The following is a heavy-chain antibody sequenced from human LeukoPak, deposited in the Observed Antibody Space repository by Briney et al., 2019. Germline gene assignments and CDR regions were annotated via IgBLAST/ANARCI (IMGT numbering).Heavy chain of an antibody. CDR2: IKQDGSEK. CDR1: GFTFSSYW. V-gene: IGHV3-7*03. Sequence: GGSLRLSCAASGFTFSSYWMSWVRQAPGKGLEWVANIKQDGSEKYYVDSVKGRFTISRDNAKNSLYLQMNSLRAEGTAVYYCARDRVDTAMVRSLHDYWAQGTLVTVSS. D-gene: IGHD5-18*01. CDR3: ARDRVDTAMVRSLHDY. J-gene: IGHJ4*02.